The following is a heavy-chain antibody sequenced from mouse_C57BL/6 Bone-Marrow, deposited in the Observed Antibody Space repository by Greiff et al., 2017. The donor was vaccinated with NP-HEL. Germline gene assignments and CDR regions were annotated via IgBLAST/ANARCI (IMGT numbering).Heavy chain of an antibody. CDR3: ARSGAQATLFAY. Sequence: VQLQQSGAELVRPGASVKLSCKASGYTFTDYYINWVKQRPGQGLEWIARIYPGSGNTYYNEKFKGKATLTAEKSSSTAYMQLSSLTSEDSAVYFCARSGAQATLFAYWGQGTLVTVSA. CDR1: GYTFTDYY. CDR2: IYPGSGNT. J-gene: IGHJ3*01. D-gene: IGHD3-2*02. V-gene: IGHV1-76*01.